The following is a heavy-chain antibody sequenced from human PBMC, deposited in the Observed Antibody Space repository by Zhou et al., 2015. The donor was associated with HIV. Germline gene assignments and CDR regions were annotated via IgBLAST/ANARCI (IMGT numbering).Heavy chain of an antibody. J-gene: IGHJ6*02. V-gene: IGHV1-69*01. D-gene: IGHD3-3*01. CDR3: ARGSYYDFYGAHYYYGMDV. CDR2: IIPIFGTA. CDR1: GGTFSSYA. Sequence: QVQLVQSAAEVKEPGSSVKVSCKASGGTFSSYAITWVRQAPGQGLEWMGGIIPIFGTANYAQKFQGRVTITADESTSTAYMELSSLRSEDTAVYYCARGSYYDFYGAHYYYGMDVWGQGTTVTVSS.